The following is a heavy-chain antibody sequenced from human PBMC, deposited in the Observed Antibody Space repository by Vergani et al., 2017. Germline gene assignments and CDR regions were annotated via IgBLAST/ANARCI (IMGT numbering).Heavy chain of an antibody. CDR1: GFTFDDYT. CDR3: ARDRDYSGAFDI. J-gene: IGHJ3*02. V-gene: IGHV3-43*01. CDR2: ISWDGGST. D-gene: IGHD2-15*01. Sequence: VQLVESGGGVVQPGGSLRLSCAASGFTFDDYTMHWVRQAPGKGLEWVSLISWDGGSTYYADSVKGRFTISRDNSKNSLYLQMNSLRAEDTAVYYCARDRDYSGAFDIWGQGTMVTVSS.